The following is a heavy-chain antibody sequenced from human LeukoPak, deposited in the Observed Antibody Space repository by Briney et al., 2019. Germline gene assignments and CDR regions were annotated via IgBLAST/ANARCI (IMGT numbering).Heavy chain of an antibody. CDR3: ARDNHFRYSDSSGHYYQLGGFQH. J-gene: IGHJ1*01. V-gene: IGHV3-30*03. CDR1: GFTFSSYA. Sequence: GGSLRLSCAASGFTFSSYAMHWVRQAPGKGLEWVAVISNDGNNQHDADSVKGRFTISRDNSKNTLYLQMNSLRAEDTAVYYCARDNHFRYSDSSGHYYQLGGFQHWGQGSLVTVSS. D-gene: IGHD3-22*01. CDR2: ISNDGNNQ.